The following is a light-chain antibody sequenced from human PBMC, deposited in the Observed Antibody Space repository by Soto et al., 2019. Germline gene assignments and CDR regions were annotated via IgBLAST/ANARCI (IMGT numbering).Light chain of an antibody. Sequence: EIVLTQSPGTLSLSPGERATLSCRASQSVRSNYLAWYQQKPGQAPRLLIYGASSRATGIPARFSGSGSGTDFTLTISRLEPEDFAVYYCQRSETFGQGTKVDI. CDR2: GAS. V-gene: IGKV3-20*01. J-gene: IGKJ1*01. CDR1: QSVRSNY. CDR3: QRSET.